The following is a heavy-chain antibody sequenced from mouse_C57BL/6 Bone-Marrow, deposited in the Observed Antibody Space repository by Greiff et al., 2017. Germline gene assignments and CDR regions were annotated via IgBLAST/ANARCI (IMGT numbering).Heavy chain of an antibody. CDR1: GYTFTSYW. CDR2: IYPGSGST. Sequence: VQLQQPGAELVKPGASVKMSCKASGYTFTSYWITWVKQRPGQGLEWIGDIYPGSGSTNYNEKFKGKATLTVDTSSSTAYMQLSSLTYEDSAVYYCARKGIYYDYAFDYWGQGTTLTVSS. D-gene: IGHD2-4*01. CDR3: ARKGIYYDYAFDY. V-gene: IGHV1-55*01. J-gene: IGHJ2*01.